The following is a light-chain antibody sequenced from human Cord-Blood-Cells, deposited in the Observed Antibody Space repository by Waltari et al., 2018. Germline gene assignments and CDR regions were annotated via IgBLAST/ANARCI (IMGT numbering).Light chain of an antibody. CDR3: AAWDGSLSGVV. V-gene: IGLV1-47*01. Sequence: QSVLTQPPSASGTPGQRVTISCSGISSNIGSNYVYWYQRLPGTAPKLLIYRNNRRLSVVPDRFSGSKSGTSASLAISGLRSEDGADYYCAAWDGSLSGVVFGGGTKLIVL. CDR2: RNN. J-gene: IGLJ2*01. CDR1: SSNIGSNY.